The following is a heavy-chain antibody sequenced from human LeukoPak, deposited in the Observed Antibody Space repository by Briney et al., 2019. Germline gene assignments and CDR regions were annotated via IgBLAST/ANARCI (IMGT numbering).Heavy chain of an antibody. V-gene: IGHV4-61*01. CDR2: IYYSGST. Sequence: TSETLSLTCTVSGGSISSSSYYWSWIRQPPGKGLEWIGYIYYSGSTNYNPSLKSRVTISVDTSKNQFSLKLSSVTAADTAVYYRARERELYGSGRAVDYWGQGTLVTVSS. CDR1: GGSISSSSYY. D-gene: IGHD3-10*01. CDR3: ARERELYGSGRAVDY. J-gene: IGHJ4*02.